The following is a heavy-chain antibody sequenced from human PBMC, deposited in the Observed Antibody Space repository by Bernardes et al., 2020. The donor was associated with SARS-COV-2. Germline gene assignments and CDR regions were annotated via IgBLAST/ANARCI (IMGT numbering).Heavy chain of an antibody. CDR3: ARDTSRFTASMDFES. CDR2: ISDSGGST. D-gene: IGHD3-9*01. V-gene: IGHV3-23*01. CDR1: GFTFRSYA. Sequence: GGSLRLSCAASGFTFRSYAMSWVRQAPGKGLEWVSAISDSGGSTYYADFVKGRFTISRDNARNSLYLQMTNLRADDTATYFCARDTSRFTASMDFESWGQGTLVTVSS. J-gene: IGHJ4*02.